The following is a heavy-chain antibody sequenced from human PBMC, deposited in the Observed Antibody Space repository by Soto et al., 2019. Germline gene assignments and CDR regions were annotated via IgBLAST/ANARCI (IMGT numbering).Heavy chain of an antibody. V-gene: IGHV4-59*01. Sequence: TXETLSLTCTVSGGSISSYYWSWIRQPPGKGLEWIGYIYYSGSTNYNPSLKSRVTISVDTSKNQFSLKLSSVTAADTAVYYCARASGRPYGRYYFDYWGQGTLVTVSS. D-gene: IGHD3-10*01. J-gene: IGHJ4*02. CDR1: GGSISSYY. CDR3: ARASGRPYGRYYFDY. CDR2: IYYSGST.